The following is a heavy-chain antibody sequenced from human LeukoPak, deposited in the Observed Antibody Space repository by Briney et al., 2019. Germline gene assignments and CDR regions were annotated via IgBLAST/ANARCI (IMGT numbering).Heavy chain of an antibody. CDR1: GYRFSTYW. Sequence: GESLKISCEGSGYRFSTYWIGWVRQMPGKGLEWMGIIYPGDSDTRYSPSFQGQVTISADKSISTAYLQWSSLKASDTAMYYCTRTGYSSRWAIDNWGQGTLVTVSS. V-gene: IGHV5-51*01. D-gene: IGHD6-13*01. CDR3: TRTGYSSRWAIDN. J-gene: IGHJ4*02. CDR2: IYPGDSDT.